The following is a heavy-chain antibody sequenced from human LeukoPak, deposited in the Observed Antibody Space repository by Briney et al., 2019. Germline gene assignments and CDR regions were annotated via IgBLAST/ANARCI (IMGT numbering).Heavy chain of an antibody. D-gene: IGHD4-11*01. CDR3: ARDAGGAFGNYVNYFDY. CDR2: IWYDGTNI. Sequence: GGSLRLYCAASGLILSSYGIHWVRQAPGKGLEWVAVIWYDGTNIYYGDSVKGRFSISRDNSKNTVYLQMDSLRAEDTAVYYCARDAGGAFGNYVNYFDYWGQGTLVTVSS. J-gene: IGHJ4*02. CDR1: GLILSSYG. V-gene: IGHV3-33*01.